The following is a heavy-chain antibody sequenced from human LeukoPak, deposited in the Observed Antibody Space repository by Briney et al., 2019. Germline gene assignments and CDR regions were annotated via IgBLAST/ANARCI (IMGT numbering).Heavy chain of an antibody. V-gene: IGHV3-74*01. J-gene: IGHJ1*01. CDR1: GFTFSRYW. CDR3: ARAPSEVGGYYPEYFRH. CDR2: IKSDGKT. Sequence: GGSLRLSCEASGFTFSRYWMHWVRQAPGKGLAWVSRIKSDGKTNYADSVKGRFTISRDNAKNTVSLQMDSLRAEDTGVYYCARAPSEVGGYYPEYFRHWGQGTLVTVSS. D-gene: IGHD3-22*01.